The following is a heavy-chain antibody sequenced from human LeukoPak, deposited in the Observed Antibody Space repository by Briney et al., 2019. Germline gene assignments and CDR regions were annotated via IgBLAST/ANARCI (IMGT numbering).Heavy chain of an antibody. J-gene: IGHJ4*02. V-gene: IGHV3-21*04. CDR3: AKDTQLASPRPFFDY. D-gene: IGHD6-6*01. Sequence: PGGSLRLSCAASGFTFSSYSMNWVRQAPGKGLEWVSSISSSSSYIYYADSVKGRFTISRDNAKNSLYLQMNSLRAEDTAVYYCAKDTQLASPRPFFDYWGQGTLVTVSS. CDR2: ISSSSSYI. CDR1: GFTFSSYS.